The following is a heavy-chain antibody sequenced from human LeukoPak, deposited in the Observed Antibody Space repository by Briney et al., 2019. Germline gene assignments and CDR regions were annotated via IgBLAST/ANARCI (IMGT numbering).Heavy chain of an antibody. D-gene: IGHD3-10*01. CDR1: GGSISSSSYY. V-gene: IGHV4-39*01. Sequence: MTSETLSLTCTVSGGSISSSSYYWGWIRQPPEKGLEWIGEIYHSGSTNYNPSLKSRVTISVDTSKNQFSLKLSSVTAADTAVYYCARQITMVRGVRFDYWGQGTLVTVSS. J-gene: IGHJ4*02. CDR2: IYHSGST. CDR3: ARQITMVRGVRFDY.